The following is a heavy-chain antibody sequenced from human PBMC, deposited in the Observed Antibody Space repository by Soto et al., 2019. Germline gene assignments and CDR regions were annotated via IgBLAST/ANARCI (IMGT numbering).Heavy chain of an antibody. D-gene: IGHD3-22*01. J-gene: IGHJ4*02. CDR3: ARGSNYYDSSGYYDY. Sequence: SETLSLTCTVSGGSISSSSYYWGWIRQPPGKGLEWIGSIYYSGSTYNNRSLKSRVTISVDRSKNQFSLKLSSVTAADTAVYYCARGSNYYDSSGYYDYWGQGTLVTVSS. CDR2: IYYSGST. V-gene: IGHV4-39*07. CDR1: GGSISSSSYY.